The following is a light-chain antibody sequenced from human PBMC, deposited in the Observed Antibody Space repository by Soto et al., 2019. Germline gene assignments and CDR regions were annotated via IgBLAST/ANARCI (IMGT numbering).Light chain of an antibody. CDR3: FSYTSSGTYV. J-gene: IGLJ1*01. CDR1: SSDVGAYDY. V-gene: IGLV2-8*01. Sequence: SVLTQPPSASGSPGQSVTISCTGTSSDVGAYDYVSWYQQHPGKAPKLMIYEINKRPSGVPDRFSGSKSGNTASLTISGLQAEDETDYYCFSYTSSGTYVFGTGTKVTVL. CDR2: EIN.